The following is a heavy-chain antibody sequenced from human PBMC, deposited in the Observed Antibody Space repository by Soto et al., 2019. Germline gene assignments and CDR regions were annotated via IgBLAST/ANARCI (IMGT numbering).Heavy chain of an antibody. Sequence: EVQLVESGGGLVQPGGSLRLSCAASGVTVSSNYMSWVRQAPGKGLEWVSVIYSGGSTHYADAVKGRFTISRDNSKNTLYLQMNSLRAEDTAVYYCARHGYNYGGGYFDYWGQGTLFTGSS. CDR1: GVTVSSNY. CDR3: ARHGYNYGGGYFDY. D-gene: IGHD5-18*01. CDR2: IYSGGST. V-gene: IGHV3-66*04. J-gene: IGHJ4*02.